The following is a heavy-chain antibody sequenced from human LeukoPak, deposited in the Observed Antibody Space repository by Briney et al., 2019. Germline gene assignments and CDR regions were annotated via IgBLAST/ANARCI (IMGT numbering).Heavy chain of an antibody. Sequence: GGSLRLSCAASGFAFSSYDMHWVRQAPGKGLEWVALIWYDGSNKNYADSVKGRFTISRDNSKNTLFLQMNSLRAEDTAVYCCAREASDAFDIWGQGTMVTVSS. J-gene: IGHJ3*02. CDR1: GFAFSSYD. CDR3: AREASDAFDI. V-gene: IGHV3-33*01. CDR2: IWYDGSNK.